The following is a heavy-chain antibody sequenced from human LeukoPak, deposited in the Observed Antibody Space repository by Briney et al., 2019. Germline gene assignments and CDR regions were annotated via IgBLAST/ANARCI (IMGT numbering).Heavy chain of an antibody. CDR2: IYYSGST. CDR1: GGSISSGGYY. V-gene: IGHV4-31*03. CDR3: ARVVATEEAFDI. Sequence: SETLSLTCTVSGGSISSGGYYWSWIRQHPGKGLEWIGYIYYSGSTYYNPSLKSRVTISVDTSENQFSLKLSSVTAADTAVYYCARVVATEEAFDIWGQGTMVTVSS. J-gene: IGHJ3*02. D-gene: IGHD5-12*01.